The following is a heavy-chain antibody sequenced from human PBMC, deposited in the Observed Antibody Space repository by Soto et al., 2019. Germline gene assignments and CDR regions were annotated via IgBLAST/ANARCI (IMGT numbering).Heavy chain of an antibody. J-gene: IGHJ4*02. CDR3: ARRLTASVTAMGY. CDR2: ISDDGINK. D-gene: IGHD2-21*02. Sequence: QVQLVESGGGVVQPGRSLRLSCSASGFTFSDYALHWVRQAPGKGLEWVAVISDDGINKYIADSVKGRFIISRDNSKNTVSLQMSSLGLEDTAIYYCARRLTASVTAMGYWGQGTLVTVSS. CDR1: GFTFSDYA. V-gene: IGHV3-30-3*01.